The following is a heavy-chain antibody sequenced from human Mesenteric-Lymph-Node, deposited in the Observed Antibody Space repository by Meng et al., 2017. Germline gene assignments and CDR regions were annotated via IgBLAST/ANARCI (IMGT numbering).Heavy chain of an antibody. CDR3: ARGQWLVSV. D-gene: IGHD6-19*01. CDR2: TLYDGSKK. J-gene: IGHJ4*02. Sequence: GESLKISCAASGFTFSSYAMHWVRQAPGKGLEWVAVTLYDGSKKYYVDSVKGRFTISRDNSKNTLYLQMNSLRPEDTAMYYCARGQWLVSVWGQGTLVTVSS. CDR1: GFTFSSYA. V-gene: IGHV3-30*01.